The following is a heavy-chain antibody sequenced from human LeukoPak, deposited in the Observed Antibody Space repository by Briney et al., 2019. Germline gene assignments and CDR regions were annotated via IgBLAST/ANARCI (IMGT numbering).Heavy chain of an antibody. D-gene: IGHD3-10*01. J-gene: IGHJ5*02. CDR1: GYTLTELS. CDR2: FDPEDGET. Sequence: ASVKVSCKVSGYTLTELSMHWVRQAPGKGLEWMGGFDPEDGETIYAQKFQGRVTMTEDTSTDTAYMELSSLRSEDTAVYYCATPMVRGVENGFDPWGQGTLVTVSS. CDR3: ATPMVRGVENGFDP. V-gene: IGHV1-24*01.